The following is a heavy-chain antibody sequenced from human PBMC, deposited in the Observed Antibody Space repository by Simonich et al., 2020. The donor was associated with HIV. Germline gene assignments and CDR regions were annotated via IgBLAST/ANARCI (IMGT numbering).Heavy chain of an antibody. CDR3: ARRHPTTVTTPYFDY. D-gene: IGHD4-17*01. Sequence: QVQLQQWGAGLLKPSETLSLTCAVYGGSFSGYYWSWIRQPPGKGLEWIGEKNPSGSTNYNPSLKSRVTISVDTSKNQFSLKLSSVTAADTAVYYCARRHPTTVTTPYFDYWGQGTLVTVSS. CDR1: GGSFSGYY. V-gene: IGHV4-34*01. CDR2: KNPSGST. J-gene: IGHJ4*02.